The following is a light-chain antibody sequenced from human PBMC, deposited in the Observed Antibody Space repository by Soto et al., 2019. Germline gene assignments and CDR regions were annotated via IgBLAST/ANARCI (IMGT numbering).Light chain of an antibody. CDR1: SSDIDVINY. V-gene: IGLV2-14*01. CDR2: EVN. Sequence: QSALTQPASVSGSPGQSITISCTGTSSDIDVINYVSWYQQHPGKAPKLVIYEVNNRPSGVSDRFSGSKSDNTASLTISGLQAEDEADYYCSSYTSSTTLFGGGTKLTVL. CDR3: SSYTSSTTL. J-gene: IGLJ2*01.